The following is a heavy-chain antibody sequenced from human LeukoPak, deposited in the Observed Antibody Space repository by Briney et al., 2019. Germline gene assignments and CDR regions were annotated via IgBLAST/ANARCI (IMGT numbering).Heavy chain of an antibody. V-gene: IGHV3-23*01. CDR1: GFSFPSYA. CDR2: ITASGVIT. D-gene: IGHD1-14*01. J-gene: IGHJ3*02. CDR3: AKGKINHDGAVEI. Sequence: GGSLRLSCAASGFSFPSYAMSWVRQAPRRGLEWVSLITASGVITHYTDSVKGRFTISRDNSKNTLYLQMNSVRAEDTAVYYCAKGKINHDGAVEIWGQGTTVTVSS.